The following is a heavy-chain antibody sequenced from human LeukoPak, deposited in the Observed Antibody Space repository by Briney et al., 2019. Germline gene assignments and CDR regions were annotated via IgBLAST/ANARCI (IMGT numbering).Heavy chain of an antibody. Sequence: ASVKVSCKASGYTFTGYYMHWVRQAPGQGPEWMGIINPDTGSTTYAQKFQGRVTMTRNTSISTAYMELSSLRSEDTAVYYCARVYCSSTSCYNDAFDIWGQGTMVTVSS. J-gene: IGHJ3*02. CDR3: ARVYCSSTSCYNDAFDI. CDR2: INPDTGST. V-gene: IGHV1-46*01. CDR1: GYTFTGYY. D-gene: IGHD2-2*02.